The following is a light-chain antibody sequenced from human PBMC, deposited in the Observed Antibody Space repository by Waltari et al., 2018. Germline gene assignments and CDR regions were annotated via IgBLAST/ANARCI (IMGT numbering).Light chain of an antibody. J-gene: IGLJ3*02. CDR2: KDS. Sequence: SYELTQPSSVSVSPGQTARITCSGDVLAKKYARGFQQKPGQAPVLVIYKDSERPSGIPERFSGSSSGTTVTLTISGAQVEDEADYYCYSAADNIGVFVGGTKLTVL. CDR3: YSAADNIGV. CDR1: VLAKKY. V-gene: IGLV3-27*01.